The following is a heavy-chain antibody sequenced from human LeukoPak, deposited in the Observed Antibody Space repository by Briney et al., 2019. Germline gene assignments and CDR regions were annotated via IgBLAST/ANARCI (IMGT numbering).Heavy chain of an antibody. CDR3: ITGGRYYDFWSGYYT. CDR2: IKSNTDGGTT. V-gene: IGHV3-15*01. Sequence: PGGSLRLSCAAFGFTFSNAWMTWVRQAPGKGLEWVGLIKSNTDGGTTDYAAPVKGRFTISREDSRNTLYLQMNSLKTEDTAMYYCITGGRYYDFWSGYYTWGQGILVTVSS. CDR1: GFTFSNAW. D-gene: IGHD3-3*01. J-gene: IGHJ5*02.